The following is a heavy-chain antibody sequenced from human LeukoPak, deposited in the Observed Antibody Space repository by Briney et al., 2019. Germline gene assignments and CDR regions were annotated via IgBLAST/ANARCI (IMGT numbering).Heavy chain of an antibody. J-gene: IGHJ4*02. CDR2: ISSSSSYT. Sequence: GGSLRLSCAASGFTFSDYYMSWIRQAPGKGLEWVSYISSSSSYTNYADSVKGRFTFSRDNAKNSLYLQMNSLRAEDTAVYYCAREGAGSITMVRGVIITGGYFDYWGQGTLVTVSS. V-gene: IGHV3-11*05. CDR1: GFTFSDYY. CDR3: AREGAGSITMVRGVIITGGYFDY. D-gene: IGHD3-10*01.